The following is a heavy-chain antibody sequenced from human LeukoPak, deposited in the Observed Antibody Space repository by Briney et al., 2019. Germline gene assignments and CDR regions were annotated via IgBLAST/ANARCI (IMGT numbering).Heavy chain of an antibody. D-gene: IGHD3-10*01. V-gene: IGHV4-38-2*01. CDR2: IYHSGST. CDR3: ARVRHYYGSGSYSGWFDP. J-gene: IGHJ5*02. CDR1: GGSFSGYY. Sequence: SETLSLTCAVYGGSFSGYYWGWIRQPPGKGLEWIGSIYHSGSTYYNPSLKSRVTISVDTSKNQFSLKLSSVTAADTAVYYCARVRHYYGSGSYSGWFDPWGQGTLVTVSS.